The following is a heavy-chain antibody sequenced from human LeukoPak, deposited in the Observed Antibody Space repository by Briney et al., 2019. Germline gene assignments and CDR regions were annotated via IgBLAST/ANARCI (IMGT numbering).Heavy chain of an antibody. CDR3: ALRDGYNLRPFDY. J-gene: IGHJ4*02. CDR1: GGSFSGYY. V-gene: IGHV4-34*01. Sequence: SETLSLTCAVYGGSFSGYYWSWIRQPPGKGLEWIGEINHSGSTNYNPSLKSRVTISVDTSKNQFSLKLSSVTAADTAVYCCALRDGYNLRPFDYWGQGTLVTVSS. D-gene: IGHD5-12*01. CDR2: INHSGST.